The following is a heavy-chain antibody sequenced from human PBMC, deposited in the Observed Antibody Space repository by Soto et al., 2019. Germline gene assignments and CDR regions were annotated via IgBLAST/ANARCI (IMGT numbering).Heavy chain of an antibody. CDR1: GGTSSSYA. J-gene: IGHJ6*04. CDR3: AREGKGDYGPEKNCYYCGMEV. D-gene: IGHD3-10*01. Sequence: QVQLVQSGAEVKKPGSSVKLSCKASGGTSSSYAISLVRQAPVQGREWMGGIIPIFGTANYAQKFQGRVTITADESTGTAYMELSSLRSEYTAVYYCAREGKGDYGPEKNCYYCGMEVWCKGTTGTVSS. V-gene: IGHV1-69*01. CDR2: IIPIFGTA.